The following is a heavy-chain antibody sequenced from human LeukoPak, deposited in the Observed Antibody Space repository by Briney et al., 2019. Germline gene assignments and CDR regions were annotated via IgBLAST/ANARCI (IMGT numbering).Heavy chain of an antibody. CDR2: IFPGDSDT. V-gene: IGHV5-51*01. CDR1: GYLFKNYW. D-gene: IGHD2-15*01. Sequence: GESLKISCKGFGYLFKNYWIGWVRQMPWKSLEGMGIIFPGDSDTKSSHYFQAQDTLSADKSLSTAYLPWTSLRASDTAIYYCARNGLEGCSGGSCYTSSHYYGMDVWGQGTTVTVSS. CDR3: ARNGLEGCSGGSCYTSSHYYGMDV. J-gene: IGHJ6*02.